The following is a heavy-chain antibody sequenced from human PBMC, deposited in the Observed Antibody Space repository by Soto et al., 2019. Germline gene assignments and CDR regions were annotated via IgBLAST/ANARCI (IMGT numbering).Heavy chain of an antibody. Sequence: SETLSLTCTVSGGSISSGDYYWSWIRQPPGKGLEWIGYIYYSGSTYYNPSLKSRVTISVDTSKNQFSLKLSSVTAADTAVYYCARNYYDSGDFDYWGQGTLVTAPQ. CDR1: GGSISSGDYY. D-gene: IGHD3-22*01. CDR3: ARNYYDSGDFDY. CDR2: IYYSGST. J-gene: IGHJ4*02. V-gene: IGHV4-30-4*01.